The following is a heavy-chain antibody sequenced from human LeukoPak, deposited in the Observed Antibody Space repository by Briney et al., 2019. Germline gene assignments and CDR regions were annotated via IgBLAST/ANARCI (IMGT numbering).Heavy chain of an antibody. CDR1: GYTFTGYY. D-gene: IGHD3-22*01. CDR3: ARRGIYYYDSSGYYCDAFDI. V-gene: IGHV1-2*02. J-gene: IGHJ3*02. Sequence: ASVKVSCKASGYTFTGYYMHWVRQAPGQGLEWMGWINPNSGGTNYAQKFQGRVTMTRDTSISTAYMELSRLRSDDTAEYYCARRGIYYYDSSGYYCDAFDIWGQGTMVTVSS. CDR2: INPNSGGT.